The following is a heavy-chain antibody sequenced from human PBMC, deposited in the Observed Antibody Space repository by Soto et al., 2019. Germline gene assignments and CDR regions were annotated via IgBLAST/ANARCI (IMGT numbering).Heavy chain of an antibody. CDR1: GFTFSSYA. Sequence: GGSLRLSCAASGFTFSSYAMHWVRQAPGKGLEWVAVISYDGSNKYYADSVKGRFTISRDNSKNTLYLQMNSLRAEDTAVNDCARVIIIGYCTNGVCPGPFDYWGQGTLVTVSS. J-gene: IGHJ4*02. CDR3: ARVIIIGYCTNGVCPGPFDY. CDR2: ISYDGSNK. V-gene: IGHV3-30-3*01. D-gene: IGHD2-8*01.